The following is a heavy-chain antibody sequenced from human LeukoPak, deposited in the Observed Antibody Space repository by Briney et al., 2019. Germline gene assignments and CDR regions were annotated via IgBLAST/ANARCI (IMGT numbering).Heavy chain of an antibody. Sequence: SGTLSLTCTVSGGSISSYYWSWIRQPPGKGLEWIGYIYYSGNTNYNPSLKSRVTISVDTSKNQFSLKLRSVTAADTALYYCARDTRTWTDAFDIWGQGTMVTVSS. CDR2: IYYSGNT. CDR3: ARDTRTWTDAFDI. CDR1: GGSISSYY. V-gene: IGHV4-59*01. J-gene: IGHJ3*02. D-gene: IGHD1-1*01.